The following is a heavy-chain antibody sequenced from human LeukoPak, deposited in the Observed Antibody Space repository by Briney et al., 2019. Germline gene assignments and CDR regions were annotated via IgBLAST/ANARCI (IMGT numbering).Heavy chain of an antibody. CDR3: ARDGGYSYGYFYY. CDR2: INHNGNVN. V-gene: IGHV3-7*03. Sequence: GGSLRLSCAASGFTFSSYWMNWARQAPGKGLEWVASINHNGNVNYYVDSVKGRFTISRDNAKNSLYLQMSNLRAEDTAVYFCARDGGYSYGYFYYWGQGTLVTVPS. J-gene: IGHJ4*02. CDR1: GFTFSSYW. D-gene: IGHD5-18*01.